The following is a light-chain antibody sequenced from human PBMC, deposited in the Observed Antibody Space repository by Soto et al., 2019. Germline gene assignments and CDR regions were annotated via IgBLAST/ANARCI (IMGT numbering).Light chain of an antibody. CDR2: DVS. Sequence: QSALTQPASVSGSPGQSITISCTGTSSDVGDFKYVSWYQQHPGKAPKLMIYDVSNRPSGVSNRFSGSKSGNTASLTISGLQAEDEADYYCSSHTSNSPYVFGTGTKLTVL. J-gene: IGLJ1*01. V-gene: IGLV2-14*03. CDR1: SSDVGDFKY. CDR3: SSHTSNSPYV.